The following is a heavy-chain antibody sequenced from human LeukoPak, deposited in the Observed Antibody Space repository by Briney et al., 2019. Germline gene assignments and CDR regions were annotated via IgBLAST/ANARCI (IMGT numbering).Heavy chain of an antibody. V-gene: IGHV3-66*01. CDR3: ARDQSITVAGTYYFDY. J-gene: IGHJ4*02. CDR2: IYSGGST. CDR1: GFNVSSNY. Sequence: GGSLRLSCAASGFNVSSNYMSWVRQAPGKGLEWVSVIYSGGSTYYADSVKGRFTISRDNSKNTLYLQMNSLRAEDTAVYYCARDQSITVAGTYYFDYWGQGTLVTVSS. D-gene: IGHD6-19*01.